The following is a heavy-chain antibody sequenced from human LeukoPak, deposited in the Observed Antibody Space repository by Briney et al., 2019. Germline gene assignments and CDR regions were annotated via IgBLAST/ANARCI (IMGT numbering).Heavy chain of an antibody. V-gene: IGHV3-30*14. CDR2: ISYDGSSR. CDR3: VKERIAAAGRLDY. D-gene: IGHD6-13*01. CDR1: GFSFSNYP. Sequence: GGSLRLSCAASGFSFSNYPMQWVRQAPGKGLEWVATISYDGSSRYSAASVKGRFTISRDNSKNTLYLQMSSLRAEDTAVYYCVKERIAAAGRLDYWGQGTLVTVSP. J-gene: IGHJ4*02.